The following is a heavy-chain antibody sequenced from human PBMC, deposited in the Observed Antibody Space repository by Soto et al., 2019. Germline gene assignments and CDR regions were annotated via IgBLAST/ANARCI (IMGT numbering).Heavy chain of an antibody. J-gene: IGHJ6*02. CDR1: GGSFSGYY. CDR2: INHSGST. D-gene: IGHD6-6*01. V-gene: IGHV4-34*01. Sequence: PSETLSLTCTVYGGSFSGYYWSWIRRPPGKGLEWIGEINHSGSTNYNPSLKSRVTISVDTSKNQFSLKLSSVTAADTAVYYCARERGSIAARLYYYGMDVWGQGTTVTVSS. CDR3: ARERGSIAARLYYYGMDV.